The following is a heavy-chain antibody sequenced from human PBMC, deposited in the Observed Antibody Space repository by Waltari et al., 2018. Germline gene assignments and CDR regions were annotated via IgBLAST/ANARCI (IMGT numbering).Heavy chain of an antibody. Sequence: QVQLQESGPGLVKPSETLSLTCTVSGYSISSGYYWGWIRQPPGKGLEWLGSIYHSGSTYYNPSLKSRVTISVDTSKNQFSLKLSSVTAADTAVYYCARVGGEQERDFDYWGQGTLVTVSS. CDR2: IYHSGST. CDR1: GYSISSGYY. V-gene: IGHV4-38-2*02. CDR3: ARVGGEQERDFDY. J-gene: IGHJ4*02. D-gene: IGHD1-1*01.